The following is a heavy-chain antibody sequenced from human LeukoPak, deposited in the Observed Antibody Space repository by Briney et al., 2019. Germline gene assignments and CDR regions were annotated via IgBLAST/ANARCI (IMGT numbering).Heavy chain of an antibody. CDR3: VRGARSCDGKCSYSDY. CDR2: IYYSGGT. V-gene: IGHV4-59*01. J-gene: IGHJ4*02. Sequence: SETLSLTCIVSGDSTSHNYWSWLRQSPGKGLEWIGYIYYSGGTNYNPSLKSRVTISVDTSKNQFSLNLCSLTAAGTPVYFCVRGARSCDGKCSYSDYWGQGTLVTVSS. D-gene: IGHD2-21*01. CDR1: GDSTSHNY.